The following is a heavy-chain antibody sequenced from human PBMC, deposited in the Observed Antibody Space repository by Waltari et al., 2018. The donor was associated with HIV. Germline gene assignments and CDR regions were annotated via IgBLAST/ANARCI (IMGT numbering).Heavy chain of an antibody. CDR3: ARGGGYSSSYYFDY. CDR1: ALPFSSYA. Sequence: QVQLVESGGGVVQPGRSLRLPCPASALPFSSYAMHWVRQAPGKGLEWVAVISYDGSNKYYADSVKGRFTISRDNSKNTLYRQMNSLRAEDTAVYYCARGGGYSSSYYFDYWGQGTLVTVSS. CDR2: ISYDGSNK. D-gene: IGHD5-12*01. J-gene: IGHJ4*02. V-gene: IGHV3-30-3*01.